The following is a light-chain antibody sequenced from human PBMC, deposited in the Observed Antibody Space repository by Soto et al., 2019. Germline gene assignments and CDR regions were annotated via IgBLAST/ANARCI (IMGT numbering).Light chain of an antibody. CDR3: QSYDSSLSGYV. J-gene: IGLJ1*01. CDR2: DDN. V-gene: IGLV1-40*01. CDR1: SSNIGAGYD. Sequence: QSVLTQPPSVSGAPGQRVTISCTGSSSNIGAGYDLHWYQQLPGTAPKLLIYDDNNRPSGVPDRFSGSKSGTSASLAITGLQAEDEADYHCQSYDSSLSGYVFGTGTKV.